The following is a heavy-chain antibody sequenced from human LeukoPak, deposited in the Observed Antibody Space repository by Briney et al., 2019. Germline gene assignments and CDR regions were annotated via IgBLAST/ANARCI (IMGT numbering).Heavy chain of an antibody. CDR2: INPSGGST. J-gene: IGHJ6*03. D-gene: IGHD6-6*01. CDR3: ARSSSPGDYYYYYYMDV. CDR1: GYTFASHY. Sequence: ASVKVSCKASGYTFASHYMHWVRQAPGQGLEWMGIINPSGGSTRYAQKFQGRVTMTRDTSTSTVYMELSSLRSEDTTVYYCARSSSPGDYYYYYYMDVWGKGTTVTVSS. V-gene: IGHV1-46*01.